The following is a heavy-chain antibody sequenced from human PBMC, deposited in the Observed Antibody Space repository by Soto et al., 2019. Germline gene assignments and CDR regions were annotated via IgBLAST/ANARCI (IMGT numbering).Heavy chain of an antibody. Sequence: PSETLSLTCAVYGGSFSGYYWSWIRQPPGKGLEWIGEINHSGSTNYNPSLKSRVTISVDTSKNQFSLKLSSVTAADTAVYYRARGPYGSGSYYNGGFYGMDVWGQGTTVTVSS. D-gene: IGHD3-10*01. V-gene: IGHV4-34*01. CDR1: GGSFSGYY. J-gene: IGHJ6*02. CDR2: INHSGST. CDR3: ARGPYGSGSYYNGGFYGMDV.